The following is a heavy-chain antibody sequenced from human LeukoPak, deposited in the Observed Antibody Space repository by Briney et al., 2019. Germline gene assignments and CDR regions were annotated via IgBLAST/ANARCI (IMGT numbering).Heavy chain of an antibody. V-gene: IGHV4-34*01. D-gene: IGHD6-19*01. CDR3: ARHDGSGRRIALDY. Sequence: SETLSLTCAVYGGSFSDYYWSWIRQPPGKGLEWIGSIYKDGRSQYNPSLKSRVTISVDTSKNQFSLKLSSVTAADTAVYYCARHDGSGRRIALDYWGQGTLVTVSS. J-gene: IGHJ4*02. CDR2: IYKDGRS. CDR1: GGSFSDYY.